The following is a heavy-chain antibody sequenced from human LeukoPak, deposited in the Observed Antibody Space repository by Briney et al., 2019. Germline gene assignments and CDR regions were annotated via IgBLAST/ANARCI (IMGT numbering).Heavy chain of an antibody. Sequence: SVKVSCKASGYTFTSYYMHWVRQAPGQGLEWMGRIIPILGIANYAQKFQGRVTITADKSTSTAYMELSSLRSEDTAVYYCARDTWMVRGVSNWFDPWGQGTLVTVSS. J-gene: IGHJ5*02. CDR3: ARDTWMVRGVSNWFDP. D-gene: IGHD3-10*01. CDR1: GYTFTSYY. CDR2: IIPILGIA. V-gene: IGHV1-69*04.